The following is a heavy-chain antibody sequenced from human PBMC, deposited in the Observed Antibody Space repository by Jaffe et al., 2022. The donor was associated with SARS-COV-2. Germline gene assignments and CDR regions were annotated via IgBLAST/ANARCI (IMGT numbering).Heavy chain of an antibody. D-gene: IGHD6-19*01. CDR3: ARAYSSGWYAFDY. Sequence: QVQLVESGGGVVQPGRSLRLSCAASGFTFSSYAMHWVRQAPGKGLEWVAVISYDGSNKYYADSVKGRFTISRDNSKNTLYLQMNSLRAEDTAVYYCARAYSSGWYAFDYWGQGTLVTVSS. J-gene: IGHJ4*02. V-gene: IGHV3-30-3*01. CDR2: ISYDGSNK. CDR1: GFTFSSYA.